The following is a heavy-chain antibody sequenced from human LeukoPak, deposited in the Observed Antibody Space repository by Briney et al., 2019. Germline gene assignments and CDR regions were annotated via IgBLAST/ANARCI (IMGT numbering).Heavy chain of an antibody. V-gene: IGHV1-46*01. Sequence: ASVKVSCKASGYTFTSYYMHWVRQAPGQGLEWMGIINPSGGSTSYAQKFQGRVTMTRDTSTSTVYMELSSLRSEDTAVYYCARDGRYYDTLTGYYRTAEYFQHWGQGTLVTVSS. J-gene: IGHJ1*01. CDR3: ARDGRYYDTLTGYYRTAEYFQH. CDR1: GYTFTSYY. CDR2: INPSGGST. D-gene: IGHD3-9*01.